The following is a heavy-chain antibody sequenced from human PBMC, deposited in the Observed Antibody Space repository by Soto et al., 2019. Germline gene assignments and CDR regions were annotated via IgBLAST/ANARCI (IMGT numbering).Heavy chain of an antibody. CDR3: ARDWASSDSVSADAFDI. V-gene: IGHV1-2*02. J-gene: IGHJ3*02. CDR1: GYTFTSYG. D-gene: IGHD2-15*01. Sequence: ASVKVSCKASGYTFTSYGISWVRQAPGQGLEWMGWINPNSGGTNYAQKFQGRVTMTRDTSISTAYMELSRLRSDDTAVYYCARDWASSDSVSADAFDIWGQGTIVTVSS. CDR2: INPNSGGT.